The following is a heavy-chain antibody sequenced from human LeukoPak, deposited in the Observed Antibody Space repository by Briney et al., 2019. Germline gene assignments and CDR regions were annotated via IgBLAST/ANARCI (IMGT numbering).Heavy chain of an antibody. D-gene: IGHD5-12*01. Sequence: GGSLRLSCAASGSTVSSNYMSWVRQAPGKGLEWVSVIYSGGSTYYADSVKGRFTISRDNSKNTLYLQMNSLRAEDTAVYYCARDTGYSGWADAFDIWGQGTMVTVSS. CDR2: IYSGGST. J-gene: IGHJ3*02. CDR3: ARDTGYSGWADAFDI. V-gene: IGHV3-53*01. CDR1: GSTVSSNY.